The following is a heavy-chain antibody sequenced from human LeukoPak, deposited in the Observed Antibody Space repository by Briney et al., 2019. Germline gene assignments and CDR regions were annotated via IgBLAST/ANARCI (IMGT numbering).Heavy chain of an antibody. CDR3: VRVGSLTGSYFDS. D-gene: IGHD7-27*01. CDR1: GFTFCSFW. Sequence: GVSLTLSCAASGFTFCSFWMQWVRQTPGKELVWVSRVNGEGSSTAYADSVKGRFTISRDNAKNTIYLQMNSLRAEDTALYYCVRVGSLTGSYFDSWGQGTLVTVSS. CDR2: VNGEGSST. V-gene: IGHV3-74*01. J-gene: IGHJ4*02.